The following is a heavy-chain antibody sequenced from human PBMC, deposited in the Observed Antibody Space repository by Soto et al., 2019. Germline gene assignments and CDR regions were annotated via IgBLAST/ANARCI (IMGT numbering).Heavy chain of an antibody. CDR2: IYYSGST. Sequence: QLHLRESGPGLVKPSETLSLTCTVSGGSITSSSYYWGWIRQPPGKGLEGVGSIYYSGSTYYNPSLKSRVTISVDTSKNQSYLKLSSVTAADTAVYYCATQEVGGSYVYTFDPWGQGTLVTVSS. CDR1: GGSITSSSYY. CDR3: ATQEVGGSYVYTFDP. J-gene: IGHJ5*02. D-gene: IGHD1-26*01. V-gene: IGHV4-39*01.